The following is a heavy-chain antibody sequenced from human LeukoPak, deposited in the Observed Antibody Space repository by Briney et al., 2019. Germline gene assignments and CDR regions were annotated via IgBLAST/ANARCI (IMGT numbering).Heavy chain of an antibody. D-gene: IGHD5-12*01. CDR2: ISSNGGST. CDR3: VKRGGYSGYDLNFDY. J-gene: IGHJ4*02. V-gene: IGHV3-64D*09. Sequence: PGGSLRLSCSASGFTFSSYAMHWVRQAPGKGLEYVSAISSNGGSTYYADSVKGRFTISRDNSKNTLYLQMSSLRAEDTAVYYCVKRGGYSGYDLNFDYRGQGTLVTVSS. CDR1: GFTFSSYA.